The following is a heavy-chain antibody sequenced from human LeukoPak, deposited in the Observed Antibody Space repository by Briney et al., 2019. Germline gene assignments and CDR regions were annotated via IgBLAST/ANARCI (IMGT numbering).Heavy chain of an antibody. J-gene: IGHJ4*02. D-gene: IGHD4-17*01. Sequence: GGSLRLSCAASGFTVSSNYMNWVRQAPGKGLEWVSVIYSGGSTYYADSGKGRFTISRDNSKNTLYLQMNSLKAEDTAVYYCAREAVTRNYFDYWGQGTLVTVSS. CDR3: AREAVTRNYFDY. V-gene: IGHV3-53*01. CDR1: GFTVSSNY. CDR2: IYSGGST.